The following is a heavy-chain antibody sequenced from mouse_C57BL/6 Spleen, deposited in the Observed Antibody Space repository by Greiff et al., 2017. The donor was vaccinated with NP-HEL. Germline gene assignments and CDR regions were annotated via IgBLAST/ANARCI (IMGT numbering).Heavy chain of an antibody. V-gene: IGHV1-55*01. Sequence: QVQLQQSGAELVKPGASVKMSCKASGYTFTSYWITWVKQRPGPGLEWIGDIYPGSGSTNYNEKFKSKATLTVDTSSSTAYMQLSSLTSEDSAVYYCATQDFFPTERTYYAMDYWGQGTSVTVSS. CDR3: ATQDFFPTERTYYAMDY. CDR1: GYTFTSYW. CDR2: IYPGSGST. J-gene: IGHJ4*01.